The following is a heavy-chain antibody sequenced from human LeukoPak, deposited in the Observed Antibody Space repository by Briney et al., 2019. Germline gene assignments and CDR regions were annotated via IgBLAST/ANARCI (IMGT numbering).Heavy chain of an antibody. D-gene: IGHD3-16*01. CDR1: GFSFSSYW. CDR3: AREAQEGGIDY. J-gene: IGHJ4*02. CDR2: IEQDGSEK. V-gene: IGHV3-7*03. Sequence: PGGSLRLSCGASGFSFSSYWMSWVRQAPGKGLEWVANIEQDGSEKYYVDSVKGGFTISRDSAKSSLYLQMNSLRSEDTAVYYCAREAQEGGIDYWGQGTLVTVSS.